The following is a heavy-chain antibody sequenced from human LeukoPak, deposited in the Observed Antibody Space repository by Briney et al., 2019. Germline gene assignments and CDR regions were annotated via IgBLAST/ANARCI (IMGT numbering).Heavy chain of an antibody. V-gene: IGHV1-46*01. CDR2: INPSGGST. J-gene: IGHJ4*02. Sequence: GASVKVSCKASGYTFTSYYMHWVRQAPGQGLEWMGIINPSGGSTSYAQKFQGRVTMTRDTSTSTVYMELSSLRSEDTAVYYCARGRRITMLVVALDYWGQGTLVTVSS. CDR1: GYTFTSYY. D-gene: IGHD3-22*01. CDR3: ARGRRITMLVVALDY.